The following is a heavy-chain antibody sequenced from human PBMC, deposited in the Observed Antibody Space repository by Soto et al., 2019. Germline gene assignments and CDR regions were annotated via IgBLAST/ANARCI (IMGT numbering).Heavy chain of an antibody. V-gene: IGHV1-69*13. D-gene: IGHD3-10*01. CDR1: GGTFSRYA. J-gene: IGHJ6*02. Sequence: GASVKVSCKASGGTFSRYAISWVRQAPGQGLEWMGGIIPIFGTANYAQKFQGRVTITADESTSTAYMELSSLRSEDTAVYYCARDWEGYYGSEIHYYYYYGMDVWGQGTTVTVSS. CDR3: ARDWEGYYGSEIHYYYYYGMDV. CDR2: IIPIFGTA.